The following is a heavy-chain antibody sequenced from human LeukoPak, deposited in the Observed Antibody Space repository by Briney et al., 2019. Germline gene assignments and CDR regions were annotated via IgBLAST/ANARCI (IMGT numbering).Heavy chain of an antibody. CDR3: ARHGFGVFEGY. CDR1: GFTFSSYA. Sequence: GGSLRLSCAASGFTFSSYAMSWVRQAPGKGLEWVSGISGSCSNTYYADSVKGRFTISRDNPKNTLYLQMNSLRAEDTAVYYCARHGFGVFEGYWGQGTLVTVSS. CDR2: ISGSCSNT. D-gene: IGHD3-10*01. J-gene: IGHJ4*02. V-gene: IGHV3-23*01.